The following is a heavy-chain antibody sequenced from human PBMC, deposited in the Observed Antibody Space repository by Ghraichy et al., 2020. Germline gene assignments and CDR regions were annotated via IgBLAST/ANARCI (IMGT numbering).Heavy chain of an antibody. D-gene: IGHD2-21*02. CDR3: AKDSLEHCGGDCYTDAFDI. CDR1: GFTFSSYA. Sequence: GGSLRLSCAASGFTFSSYAMSWVRQAPGKGLEWVSAISGSGGSTYYADSVKGRFTISRDNSKNTLYLQMNSLRAEDTAVYYCAKDSLEHCGGDCYTDAFDIWGQGTMVTVSS. V-gene: IGHV3-23*01. J-gene: IGHJ3*02. CDR2: ISGSGGST.